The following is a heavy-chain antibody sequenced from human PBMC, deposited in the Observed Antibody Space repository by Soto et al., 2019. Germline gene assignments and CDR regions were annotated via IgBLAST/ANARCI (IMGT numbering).Heavy chain of an antibody. D-gene: IGHD3-22*01. CDR2: IIANLGIT. V-gene: IGHV1-18*01. J-gene: IGHJ4*02. CDR1: GYTFTDYS. Sequence: GASVKVSCKASGYTFTDYSMQWVRQAPGQGLEWMGRIIANLGITNYAQKLQGRVTITTDTSTSTAYMELRSLRSDDTAVYYCARGNGLTGGYWGQGTQVTVSS. CDR3: ARGNGLTGGY.